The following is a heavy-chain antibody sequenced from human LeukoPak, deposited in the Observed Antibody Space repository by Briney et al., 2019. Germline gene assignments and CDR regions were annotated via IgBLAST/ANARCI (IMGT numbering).Heavy chain of an antibody. CDR2: INPNSGGT. D-gene: IGHD6-25*01. J-gene: IGHJ4*02. V-gene: IGHV1-2*06. CDR3: AREHPPSFSRQRLPLEVDY. Sequence: ASVKVSCKTSGYTFTGYYMHWVRQAPGQGLEWTGRINPNSGGTNYAQKFQGRVTMTRDTSISTAYMELSRLRSDDTAVYYCAREHPPSFSRQRLPLEVDYWGQGTLVTVSS. CDR1: GYTFTGYY.